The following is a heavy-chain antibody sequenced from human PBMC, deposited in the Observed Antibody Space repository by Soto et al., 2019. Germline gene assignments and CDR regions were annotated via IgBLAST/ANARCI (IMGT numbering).Heavy chain of an antibody. D-gene: IGHD3-3*01. CDR2: IYPDDSDT. Sequence: PGESLKISCKGSGYSFTNYWIGWVRQMPGKGLEWMGMIYPDDSDTKYSPSFQGQVTFSADKSINTAYLQWSSLKASDTAIYYCARLEWLSLAAWFDPWGQGPLVTVSS. CDR1: GYSFTNYW. V-gene: IGHV5-51*01. CDR3: ARLEWLSLAAWFDP. J-gene: IGHJ5*02.